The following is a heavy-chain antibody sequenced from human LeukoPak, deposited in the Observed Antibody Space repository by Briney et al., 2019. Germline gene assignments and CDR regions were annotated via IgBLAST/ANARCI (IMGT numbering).Heavy chain of an antibody. CDR2: IIAILGIA. Sequence: ASVKVSCKASGGTFSSYAISWVRQAPGQGLEWMGRIIAILGIANYAQKFQGRVTITADKSTSTAYMELSSLRSEDTAVYYCARSGSIAAAGYYYYGMDVWGQGTTVTVSS. CDR1: GGTFSSYA. J-gene: IGHJ6*02. V-gene: IGHV1-69*04. CDR3: ARSGSIAAAGYYYYGMDV. D-gene: IGHD6-13*01.